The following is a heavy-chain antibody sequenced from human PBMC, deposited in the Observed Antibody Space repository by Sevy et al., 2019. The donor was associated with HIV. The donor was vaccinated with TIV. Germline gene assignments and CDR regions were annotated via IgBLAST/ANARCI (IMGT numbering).Heavy chain of an antibody. J-gene: IGHJ6*02. Sequence: SETLSLTCTVSAGSISPYYWNWIRQPPGKGLEWIGYIYYSGSTNYNPSLRSRVTISVDTSKTQFSLKLSSVTAADMAVYFCARGGGFSDEGMDVWGQGTTVTVSS. CDR3: ARGGGFSDEGMDV. CDR1: AGSISPYY. D-gene: IGHD1-26*01. CDR2: IYYSGST. V-gene: IGHV4-59*01.